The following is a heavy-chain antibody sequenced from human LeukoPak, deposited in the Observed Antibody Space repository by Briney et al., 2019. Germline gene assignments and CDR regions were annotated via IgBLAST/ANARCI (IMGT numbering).Heavy chain of an antibody. CDR3: ARDSGLYCSSTSCQGWFDP. J-gene: IGHJ5*02. V-gene: IGHV4-61*02. D-gene: IGHD2-2*01. CDR1: GGSISSGSYY. Sequence: SPTLSLTCTVSGGSISSGSYYWSWIRQPAGQRLEWIARIYTSGSTNYNPSLKSRVTISVDTSKNQFSLKLSSVTAADTAVYYCARDSGLYCSSTSCQGWFDPWGQGTLVTVSS. CDR2: IYTSGST.